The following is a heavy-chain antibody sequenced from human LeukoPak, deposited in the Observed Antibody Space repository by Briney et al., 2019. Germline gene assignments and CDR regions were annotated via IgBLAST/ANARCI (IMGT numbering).Heavy chain of an antibody. J-gene: IGHJ5*02. CDR3: ARHIRANNWFDP. D-gene: IGHD1-14*01. CDR2: INYRGGT. CDR1: GGSISSSSYY. V-gene: IGHV4-39*01. Sequence: NPSETLSLTCTVSGGSISSSSYYWGWIRQPPGKALEWIGDINYRGGTYYKSSLKSRVTMSLDTSKNQLYLRLNSVTAADTGVYYCARHIRANNWFDPWGQGTLVTVSS.